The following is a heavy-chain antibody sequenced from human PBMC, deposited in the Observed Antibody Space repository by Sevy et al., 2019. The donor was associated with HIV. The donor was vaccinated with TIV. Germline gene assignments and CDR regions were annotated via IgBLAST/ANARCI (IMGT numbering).Heavy chain of an antibody. CDR1: GGTFSSYA. V-gene: IGHV1-69*13. CDR2: IIPIFGTA. D-gene: IGHD1-26*01. CDR3: ARLSSGSYPHWGYYYYGMDV. J-gene: IGHJ6*02. Sequence: ASVKVSCKASGGTFSSYAISWVRQAPGQGLEWMGGIIPIFGTANYTQKFQGRVTITADESTSTAYMELGSLRSEDTAVYYCARLSSGSYPHWGYYYYGMDVWGQGTTVTVSS.